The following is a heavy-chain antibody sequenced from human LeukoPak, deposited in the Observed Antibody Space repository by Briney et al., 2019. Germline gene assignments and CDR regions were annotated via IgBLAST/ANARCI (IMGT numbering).Heavy chain of an antibody. CDR2: IRYDGSDK. CDR1: GFTFSSYG. J-gene: IGHJ4*02. CDR3: AKDSYDASGYPSH. Sequence: PGGSLRLSCAASGFTFSSYGMHWVRQAPVKGLEWVAFIRYDGSDKYYADSVKGRFTVSRDNSKNTLYLQMNSLRLEDTAVYYYAKDSYDASGYPSHWGQGTLVAVSS. V-gene: IGHV3-30*02. D-gene: IGHD3-22*01.